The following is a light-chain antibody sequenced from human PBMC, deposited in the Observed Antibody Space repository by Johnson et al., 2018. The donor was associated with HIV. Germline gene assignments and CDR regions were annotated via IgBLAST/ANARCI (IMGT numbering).Light chain of an antibody. V-gene: IGLV1-51*02. CDR3: GKWDSSLSAYV. Sequence: QSVLTQPPSVSAAPGQKVTISCSGSSSNIGNNYVSWYQQLPGTAPKLLIYENNKRPSGIPDRFSGSKFGTSATLGITGLQTGDEADYYCGKWDSSLSAYVFGTVTKVTVL. CDR1: SSNIGNNY. J-gene: IGLJ1*01. CDR2: ENN.